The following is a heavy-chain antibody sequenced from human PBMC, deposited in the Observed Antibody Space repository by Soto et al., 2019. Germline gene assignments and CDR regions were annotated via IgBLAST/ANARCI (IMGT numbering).Heavy chain of an antibody. V-gene: IGHV3-30*02. Sequence: PGGSLTLSCAASGLTFSTYGMHWVRQAPGKGLEWVAVMGNDGITKFYAASVKGRFTISRDNSKNTLFLQMNSLRADDTAVYYCAKEFQWELHAFDIWGQGTMVTVSS. D-gene: IGHD1-26*01. CDR2: MGNDGITK. J-gene: IGHJ3*02. CDR1: GLTFSTYG. CDR3: AKEFQWELHAFDI.